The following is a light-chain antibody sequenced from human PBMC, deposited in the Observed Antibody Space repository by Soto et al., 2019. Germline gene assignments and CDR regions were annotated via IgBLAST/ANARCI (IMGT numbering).Light chain of an antibody. J-gene: IGKJ4*01. CDR2: DAS. CDR1: QSVGSY. Sequence: EIVLTQSPATLSLSPGDRATLSCRASQSVGSYLGWYQQRPGQAPRLLIYDASNRATGIPARFSGSGSGTDFTLTISILEPEDFAVYYCQQRSDWPYTFGGGTKVEIK. CDR3: QQRSDWPYT. V-gene: IGKV3-11*01.